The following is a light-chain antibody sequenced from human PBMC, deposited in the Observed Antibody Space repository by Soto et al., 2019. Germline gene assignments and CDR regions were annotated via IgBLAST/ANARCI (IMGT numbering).Light chain of an antibody. V-gene: IGLV2-14*01. CDR2: DVS. CDR3: CSYTTSNTRQIV. CDR1: SSDVGGYNY. Sequence: QSVLTQPASVSGSPGQSITISCTGTSSDVGGYNYVSWYQQHPGKAPKFMIYDVSNRPSGVSNRFSGSKSGNTASLTISGLQAEDEADSYCCSYTTSNTRQIVFGTGTKVTV. J-gene: IGLJ1*01.